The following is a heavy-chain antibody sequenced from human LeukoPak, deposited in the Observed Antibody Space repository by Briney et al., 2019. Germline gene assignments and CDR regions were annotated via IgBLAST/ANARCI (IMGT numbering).Heavy chain of an antibody. CDR2: ISSSGST. D-gene: IGHD4-17*01. CDR3: ATLYYGDYVGFGWYFDL. J-gene: IGHJ2*01. V-gene: IGHV4-61*02. CDR1: GDSISSGDYY. Sequence: SETLSLTCTVSGDSISSGDYYWSWIRQPAGKGLEWIGRISSSGSTNYNPSLKSRVTISVDTSKNQFSLKLSSVTAADTAVYYCATLYYGDYVGFGWYFDLWGRGTLVTVSS.